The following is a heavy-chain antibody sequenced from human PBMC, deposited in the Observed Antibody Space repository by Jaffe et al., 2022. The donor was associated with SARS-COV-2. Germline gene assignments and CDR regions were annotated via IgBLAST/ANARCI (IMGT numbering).Heavy chain of an antibody. D-gene: IGHD3-10*01. CDR3: AKDHSYGSGSYGALDY. Sequence: EVQLLESGGGSLQPGGSLRLSCAASGFTFSNYAMSWVRQAPGKGLEWVSGISGSGRISFFADSVKGRFTISRDNIENTVYLQMNSLRAEDTAVYYCAKDHSYGSGSYGALDYWGRGTLVTVSS. V-gene: IGHV3-23*01. CDR1: GFTFSNYA. CDR2: ISGSGRIS. J-gene: IGHJ4*02.